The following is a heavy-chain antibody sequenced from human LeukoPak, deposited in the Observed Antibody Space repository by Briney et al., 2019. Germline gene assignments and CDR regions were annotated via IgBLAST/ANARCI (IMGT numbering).Heavy chain of an antibody. CDR2: IYYSGST. V-gene: IGHV4-59*11. J-gene: IGHJ3*02. CDR3: ARGYCSSTSCYGGFIAAAVDAFDI. CDR1: GGSISSHY. Sequence: SETLSLTCTVSGGSISSHYWSWIRQPPGKGLEWIGYIYYSGSTNYKPSLKSRINISVDASKKQFSLKLSSVTAADTAVYYCARGYCSSTSCYGGFIAAAVDAFDIWGQGTMVTVSS. D-gene: IGHD2-2*01.